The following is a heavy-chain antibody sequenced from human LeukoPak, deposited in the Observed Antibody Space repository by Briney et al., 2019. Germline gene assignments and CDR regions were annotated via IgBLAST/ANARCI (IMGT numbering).Heavy chain of an antibody. J-gene: IGHJ6*02. CDR3: TRVQAGRSGLMDV. CDR2: INSDGSST. Sequence: GGSLILSCAASGFTFSRYWMHWVRQGPGKGLVWVSRINSDGSSTSYADSVKGRFTTSRDNAKNTLYLQMNSLRAEDTALYYCTRVQAGRSGLMDVWGRGTTVTVSS. D-gene: IGHD2-8*02. V-gene: IGHV3-74*01. CDR1: GFTFSRYW.